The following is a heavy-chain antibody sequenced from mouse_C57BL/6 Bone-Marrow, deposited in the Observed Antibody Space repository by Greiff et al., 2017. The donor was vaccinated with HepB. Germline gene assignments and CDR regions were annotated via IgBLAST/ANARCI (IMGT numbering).Heavy chain of an antibody. CDR1: GYTFTSYW. V-gene: IGHV1-50*01. Sequence: QVQLQQPGAELVKPGASVKLSCKASGYTFTSYWMQWVKQRPGQGLEWIGEIDPSDSYTNYNQKFKGKATLTVDTSSSTAYMQLSSLTSEDSAVYYCARSLRFDYWGQGTTLTVSP. J-gene: IGHJ2*01. CDR3: ARSLRFDY. CDR2: IDPSDSYT. D-gene: IGHD1-1*01.